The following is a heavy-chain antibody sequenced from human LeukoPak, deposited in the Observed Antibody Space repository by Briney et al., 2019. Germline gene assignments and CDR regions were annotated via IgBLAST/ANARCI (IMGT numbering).Heavy chain of an antibody. CDR1: GGSISTGAYY. V-gene: IGHV4-31*03. CDR2: IYKTGAS. D-gene: IGHD2-8*01. Sequence: LSLTCTVSGGSISTGAYYWPWIPQPPGRGLDCVAYIYKTGASYYNPSPMSRVNISLDTSKNQFSLNLSSVTAADTAVYYCARRPLSNGQYAFDIWGQGTMVTVSS. CDR3: ARRPLSNGQYAFDI. J-gene: IGHJ3*02.